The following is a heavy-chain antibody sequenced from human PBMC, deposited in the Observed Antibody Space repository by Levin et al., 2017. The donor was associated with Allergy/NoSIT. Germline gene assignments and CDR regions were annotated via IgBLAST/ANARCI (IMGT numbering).Heavy chain of an antibody. CDR2: MSGINDAT. V-gene: IGHV3-23*01. CDR1: GFTFSNYG. CDR3: TKGVFDS. Sequence: PEASVKVSCVASGFTFSNYGMNWVRRAPGKGLEWVSLMSGINDATFYADSVKGRFTISRDNSRNTLYLQMNSLRAEDTAVYYCTKGVFDSWGQGTLVTVSA. J-gene: IGHJ4*02.